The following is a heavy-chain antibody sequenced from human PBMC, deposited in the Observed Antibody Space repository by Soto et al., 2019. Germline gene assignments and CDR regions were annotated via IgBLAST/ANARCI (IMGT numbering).Heavy chain of an antibody. CDR3: ARDRVVATVGSRRAFYFDY. CDR1: GYTFTGYY. CDR2: INPNSGGT. V-gene: IGHV1-2*04. Sequence: ASVKVSFKASGYTFTGYYMHWVRQAPGQGLEWMGWINPNSGGTNYAQKFQGWVTMTRDTSISTAYMELSRLRSDDTAVYYCARDRVVATVGSRRAFYFDYWGQGTLVTVSS. D-gene: IGHD2-15*01. J-gene: IGHJ4*02.